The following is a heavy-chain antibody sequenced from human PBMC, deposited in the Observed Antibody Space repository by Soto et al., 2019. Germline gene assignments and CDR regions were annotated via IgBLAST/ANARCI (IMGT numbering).Heavy chain of an antibody. V-gene: IGHV3-33*01. CDR1: GFTLSDYG. D-gene: IGHD2-15*01. CDR2: IWSDGNRK. J-gene: IGHJ3*01. Sequence: QVQLVESGGGAVQPGRSLRLSCAASGFTLSDYGMHWVRQAPDKGLEWVAVIWSDGNRKYYADSVKGRFTISRDNPYNTLFLEMNSRTADDTAVYYCVRGGKTAGGFDVWGQGTMVTVSS. CDR3: VRGGKTAGGFDV.